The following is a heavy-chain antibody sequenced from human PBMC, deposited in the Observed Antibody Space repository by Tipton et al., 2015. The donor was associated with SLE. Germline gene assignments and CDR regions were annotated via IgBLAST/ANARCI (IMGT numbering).Heavy chain of an antibody. D-gene: IGHD5-24*01. CDR3: ARDRRLQFW. V-gene: IGHV3-7*03. CDR2: IKQDGSEK. J-gene: IGHJ4*02. Sequence: LSLTCAASGFTFSSYWMSWVRQAPGKGLEWVANIKQDGSEKYYVDSVKGRFTISRDNAKNSLYLQMNSLRAEDTAVYYCARDRRLQFWGGQGTLVTVSS. CDR1: GFTFSSYW.